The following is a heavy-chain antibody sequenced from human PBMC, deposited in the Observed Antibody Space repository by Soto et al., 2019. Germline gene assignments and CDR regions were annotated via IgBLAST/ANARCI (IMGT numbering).Heavy chain of an antibody. CDR1: GYTFTGYY. V-gene: IGHV1-2*02. Sequence: GASVKVSCKASGYTFTGYYMHWVRQAPGQGLEWMGWINPNSGGTNYAQPFQGRVTMTRDTSISPAYMELSRLRSDDTAVYYCARDPAARSGYFNRFDPWGQGTLVT. J-gene: IGHJ5*02. D-gene: IGHD3-3*01. CDR2: INPNSGGT. CDR3: ARDPAARSGYFNRFDP.